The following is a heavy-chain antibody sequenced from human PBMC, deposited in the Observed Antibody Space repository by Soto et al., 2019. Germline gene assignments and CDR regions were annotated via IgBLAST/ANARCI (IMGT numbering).Heavy chain of an antibody. D-gene: IGHD3-10*01. CDR3: ANYYGSGSYYYYYGMDV. V-gene: IGHV4-39*01. CDR2: IYYSGST. CDR1: GGSISSSSYY. J-gene: IGHJ6*02. Sequence: QLQLQESGPGLVKPSETLSLTCTVSGGSISSSSYYWGWIRQPPGKGLEWIGSIYYSGSTYYNPSLKSRVTISVDTSKNQFSLKLSSVTAADTAVYYCANYYGSGSYYYYYGMDVWGQGTTVTVSS.